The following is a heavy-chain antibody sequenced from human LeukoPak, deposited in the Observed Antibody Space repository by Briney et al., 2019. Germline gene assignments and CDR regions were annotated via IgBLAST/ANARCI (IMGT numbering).Heavy chain of an antibody. CDR1: GFTFSSYS. CDR3: ARAAPSGYSYGSFDY. Sequence: GGSLRLSCAASGFTFSSYSMNWVRQAPGKGLEWVSYISSSSSTIYYADSVKGRFTISRDNAKNSLYLQMNSLRDEDTAVYYCARAAPSGYSYGSFDYWGQGTLVTVSS. CDR2: ISSSSSTI. J-gene: IGHJ4*02. D-gene: IGHD5-18*01. V-gene: IGHV3-48*02.